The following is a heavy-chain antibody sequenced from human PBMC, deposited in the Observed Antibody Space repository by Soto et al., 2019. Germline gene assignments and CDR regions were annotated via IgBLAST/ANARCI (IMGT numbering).Heavy chain of an antibody. Sequence: GGSLRLSCEASGINFRDYSVTWVRQAPGKGLEWVSFISGGSTLIFYADSVRGRFTLSRDNAKSSLYLQMNGLRDEDTALYYCAKDLLRVVTAKGAFDIWGQGTMVTVSS. J-gene: IGHJ3*02. CDR2: ISGGSTLI. D-gene: IGHD2-15*01. CDR1: GINFRDYS. CDR3: AKDLLRVVTAKGAFDI. V-gene: IGHV3-48*02.